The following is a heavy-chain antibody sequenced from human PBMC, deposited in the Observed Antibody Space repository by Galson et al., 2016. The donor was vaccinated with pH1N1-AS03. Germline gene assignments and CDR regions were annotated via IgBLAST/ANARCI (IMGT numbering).Heavy chain of an antibody. Sequence: SETLSLTCIVADDSIRSSLYYWGWIRQSTGKGLEWIGSMDHSGSSYYNPSLQSRVTMSVDLSKRHFSLKLTSVTAVDTGVYYCARQGDTSMVTDYHYYHMDVWGKGTPVTVSS. CDR2: MDHSGSS. D-gene: IGHD5-18*01. J-gene: IGHJ6*03. V-gene: IGHV4-39*01. CDR1: DDSIRSSLYY. CDR3: ARQGDTSMVTDYHYYHMDV.